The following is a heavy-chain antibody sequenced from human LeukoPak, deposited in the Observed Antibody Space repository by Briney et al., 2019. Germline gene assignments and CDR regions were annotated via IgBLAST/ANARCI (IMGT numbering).Heavy chain of an antibody. CDR2: IKQDGSEK. CDR3: ARDMVHYDYVWGSYRINFDY. CDR1: GFTFSSHW. J-gene: IGHJ4*02. D-gene: IGHD3-16*02. Sequence: GGSLRLSCAASGFTFSSHWMSWVRQAPGKGLEWVANIKQDGSEKYYVDSVKGRFTISRDNAKNSLYLQMNSLRVEDTAVYYCARDMVHYDYVWGSYRINFDYWGQGTLVTVSS. V-gene: IGHV3-7*01.